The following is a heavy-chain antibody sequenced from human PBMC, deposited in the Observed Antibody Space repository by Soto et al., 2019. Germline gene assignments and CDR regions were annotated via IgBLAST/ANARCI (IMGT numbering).Heavy chain of an antibody. Sequence: SVKVSCKASGGTFSSYAISWVRQAPGQGLEWMGGIIPIFGTANYAQKFQGRVTITADESTSTAYMELSSLRSEDTAVYYCARDPSDIVATGGGFDPWGQGTLVTVYS. CDR1: GGTFSSYA. CDR2: IIPIFGTA. CDR3: ARDPSDIVATGGGFDP. D-gene: IGHD5-12*01. V-gene: IGHV1-69*13. J-gene: IGHJ5*02.